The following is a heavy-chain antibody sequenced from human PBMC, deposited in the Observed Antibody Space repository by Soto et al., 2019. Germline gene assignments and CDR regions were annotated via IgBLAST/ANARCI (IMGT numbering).Heavy chain of an antibody. CDR1: GFTFSSYA. CDR2: ISGSGGST. D-gene: IGHD2-2*01. CDR3: ARPSTAPNGYYMNV. V-gene: IGHV3-23*01. Sequence: GGSLRLSCAASGFTFSSYAMSWVRQAPGKGLEWVSAISGSGGSTYYADSVKGRFTISRDNSKNTVYLQMNSLTAEDTAVYYCARPSTAPNGYYMNVWGKGTTVTVSS. J-gene: IGHJ6*03.